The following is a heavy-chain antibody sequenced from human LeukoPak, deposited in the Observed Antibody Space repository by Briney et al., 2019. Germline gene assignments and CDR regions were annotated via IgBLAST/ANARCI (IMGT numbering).Heavy chain of an antibody. CDR3: AREKVVSNFDY. V-gene: IGHV7-4-1*02. Sequence: AASVKVSCKDSGYTFTSYAIHWVRHAPGQGLEWMGWINTNTGNPTYAQDFTGRFVFSLYTSVSTAYLQISSLKAADTAVYYCAREKVVSNFDYWGQGTLVTVSS. D-gene: IGHD6-6*01. J-gene: IGHJ4*02. CDR1: GYTFTSYA. CDR2: INTNTGNP.